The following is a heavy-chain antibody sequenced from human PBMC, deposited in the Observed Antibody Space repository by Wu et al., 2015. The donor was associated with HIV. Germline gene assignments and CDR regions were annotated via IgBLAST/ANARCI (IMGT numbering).Heavy chain of an antibody. V-gene: IGHV1-2*02. CDR1: GYTFTAYY. J-gene: IGHJ4*02. Sequence: QVVQSGSEVKKPGASVKVSCKASGYTFTAYYIHWVRQAPGQGLEWMGWINPHSGGTNYAQSFKGRVTVTSDTSISTTYMKLTNLRSDDTAVYYCARDKNPTVFDFWGQGTLVTVSS. CDR3: ARDKNPTVFDF. CDR2: INPHSGGT.